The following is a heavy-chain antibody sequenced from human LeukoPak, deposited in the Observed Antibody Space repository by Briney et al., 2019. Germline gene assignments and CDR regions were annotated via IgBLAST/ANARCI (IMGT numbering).Heavy chain of an antibody. CDR3: ARRRKYCSSTSCYSADGFDY. CDR2: INPNSGGT. Sequence: ASVNVSCKASGYTFTGYYMHWVRQAPGRGLDWMGRINPNSGGTNYAQKFQGRVTLTREPSIRTASMELSRLRSDDTAVYYCARRRKYCSSTSCYSADGFDYWGQGTLVTVSS. CDR1: GYTFTGYY. J-gene: IGHJ4*02. V-gene: IGHV1-2*06. D-gene: IGHD2-2*01.